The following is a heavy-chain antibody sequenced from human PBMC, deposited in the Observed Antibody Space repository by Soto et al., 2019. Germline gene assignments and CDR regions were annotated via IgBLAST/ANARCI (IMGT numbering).Heavy chain of an antibody. CDR3: AGDQGYYYSGTDV. CDR2: IYTSGST. CDR1: GDSISSYY. V-gene: IGHV4-4*07. Sequence: PSETLSLTCSVSGDSISSYYWSWIRQPAGKGLEWIGRIYTSGSTNYNPSLKSRVTISVDTSKNQLSLKLSSVTAADTAVYFCAGDQGYYYSGTDVWGQGTTVTVSS. J-gene: IGHJ6*02.